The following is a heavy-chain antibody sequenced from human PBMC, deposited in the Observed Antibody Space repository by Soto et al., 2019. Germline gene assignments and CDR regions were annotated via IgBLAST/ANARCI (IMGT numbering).Heavy chain of an antibody. Sequence: EVQLVESGGGLVQPGGSLRLSCAASGFTFSDYALNWVRQAPGEGLEWSSYISSSSSSIYFADSLKGRCTISRDNAKNSLYLQMNSLRDEDSAVYYCASTLQYCTSTSCYPWGRFDSCGQGPLVTVS. CDR3: ASTLQYCTSTSCYPWGRFDS. V-gene: IGHV3-48*02. J-gene: IGHJ4*02. CDR1: GFTFSDYA. D-gene: IGHD2-2*01. CDR2: ISSSSSSI.